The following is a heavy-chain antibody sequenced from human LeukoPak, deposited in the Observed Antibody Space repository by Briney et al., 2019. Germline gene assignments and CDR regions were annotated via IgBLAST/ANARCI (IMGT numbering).Heavy chain of an antibody. CDR3: ARFGSTTFADF. J-gene: IGHJ4*02. D-gene: IGHD3-16*01. V-gene: IGHV3-21*03. CDR2: ISSSSSYI. Sequence: GGSLRLSCAASGFTFSSYSMNWVRQAPGKGLEWVSSISSSSSYIYYADSVKGRFTISRDNAKNTLYLQMNSLRAEDTAVYYCARFGSTTFADFWGQGTLATVSS. CDR1: GFTFSSYS.